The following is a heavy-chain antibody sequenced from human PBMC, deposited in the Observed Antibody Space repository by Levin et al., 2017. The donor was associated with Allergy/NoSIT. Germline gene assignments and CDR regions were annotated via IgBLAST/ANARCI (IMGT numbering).Heavy chain of an antibody. V-gene: IGHV3-9*01. CDR3: AKDISYGDYAYYYGMDV. CDR2: ISWNSGSI. Sequence: LSLTCAASGFTFDDSAMHWVRPAPGKGLEWVSGISWNSGSIGYADSVKGRFTISRDNAKNSLYLQMNSLRAEDTALYYCAKDISYGDYAYYYGMDVWGQGTTVTVSS. J-gene: IGHJ6*02. CDR1: GFTFDDSA. D-gene: IGHD4-17*01.